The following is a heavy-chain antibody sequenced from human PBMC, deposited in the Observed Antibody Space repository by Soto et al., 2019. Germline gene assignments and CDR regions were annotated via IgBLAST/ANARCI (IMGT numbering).Heavy chain of an antibody. Sequence: PTASVKVSCKVSGYTLTELSMHWVRQAPGKGLEWMGWINPNSGGTNYAQKCQGRVTMTRDTSISTAYMELSRLRSDDTAVYYCAREIVPNLWFGELQSTYNWFDPWGQGTLVTVSS. CDR3: AREIVPNLWFGELQSTYNWFDP. CDR2: INPNSGGT. D-gene: IGHD3-10*01. J-gene: IGHJ5*02. V-gene: IGHV1-2*02. CDR1: GYTLTELS.